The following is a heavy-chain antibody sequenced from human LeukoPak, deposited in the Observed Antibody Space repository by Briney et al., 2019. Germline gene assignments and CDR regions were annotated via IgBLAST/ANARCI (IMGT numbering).Heavy chain of an antibody. CDR1: GFTFIDYY. J-gene: IGHJ4*02. CDR2: ISSRGSTT. D-gene: IGHD6-13*01. CDR3: ARVIPPGRAAAGSFDY. Sequence: GGSLRLSCAASGFTFIDYYMTWIRQAPGKGLEWVSYISSRGSTTYHADSVKGRFTISRDNAKNLLYLQMNSLRVEDTAVYYCARVIPPGRAAAGSFDYWGQGMLVTVSS. V-gene: IGHV3-11*04.